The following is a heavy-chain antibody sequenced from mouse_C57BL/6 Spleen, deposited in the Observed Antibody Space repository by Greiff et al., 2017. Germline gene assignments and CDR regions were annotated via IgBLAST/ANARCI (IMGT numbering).Heavy chain of an antibody. V-gene: IGHV5-4*01. CDR3: ARDSSGYPYFDY. D-gene: IGHD3-2*02. Sequence: EVKLMESGGGLVKPGGSLKLSCAASGFTFSSYAMSWVRQTPEKRLEWVATISDGGSYTYYPDNVKGRFTISRDNAKNNLYLQMSHLKSEDTAMYYCARDSSGYPYFDYWGQGTTLTVSS. J-gene: IGHJ2*01. CDR2: ISDGGSYT. CDR1: GFTFSSYA.